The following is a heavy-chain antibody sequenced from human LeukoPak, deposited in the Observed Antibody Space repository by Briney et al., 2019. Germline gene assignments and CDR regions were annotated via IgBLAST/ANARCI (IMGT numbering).Heavy chain of an antibody. CDR1: GGSFSGYY. V-gene: IGHV4-34*01. D-gene: IGHD1-26*01. CDR3: ARAPVGATTIDY. J-gene: IGHJ4*02. Sequence: SETLSLTCAVYGGSFSGYYWSWIRQPPGKGLEWIGEINHSGSTNYNPSLKSRVTISVDTSKNQFSLKLSSVTAADTAVYYCARAPVGATTIDYWGQGTLATVSS. CDR2: INHSGST.